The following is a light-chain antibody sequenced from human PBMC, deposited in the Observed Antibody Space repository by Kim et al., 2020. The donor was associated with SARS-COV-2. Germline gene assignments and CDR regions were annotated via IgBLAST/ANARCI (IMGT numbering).Light chain of an antibody. CDR3: LQQKSHPLT. CDR2: GAS. J-gene: IGKJ4*01. V-gene: IGKV1-17*03. CDR1: QGISSY. Sequence: DIQMTQSPSAMSASVGDRVTITCRASQGISSYLAWFQQKPGKVPKRLIYGASSLQSGVPSRFSGSGSGTEFTLTISSLQPEDFATYYCLQQKSHPLTFGGGTKVEIK.